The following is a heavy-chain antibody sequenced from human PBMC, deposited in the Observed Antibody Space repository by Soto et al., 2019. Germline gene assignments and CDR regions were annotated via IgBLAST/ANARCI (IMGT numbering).Heavy chain of an antibody. J-gene: IGHJ3*02. CDR2: IYYSGST. Sequence: SETLSLTCTVSSGSISSGGYYWSWIRQHPGKGLEWIGYIYYSGSTYYNPSLKSRVTISVDTSKNQFSLKLSSVTAADTAVYYCARAQPHAPDGDRHDAFDIWGQGTMVTVSS. D-gene: IGHD2-21*02. V-gene: IGHV4-31*03. CDR1: SGSISSGGYY. CDR3: ARAQPHAPDGDRHDAFDI.